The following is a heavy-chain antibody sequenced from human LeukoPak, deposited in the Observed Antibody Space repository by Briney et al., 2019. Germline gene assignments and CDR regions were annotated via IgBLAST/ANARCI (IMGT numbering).Heavy chain of an antibody. J-gene: IGHJ5*02. V-gene: IGHV4-59*01. CDR3: ARGPYYYGSGSSNWFDP. D-gene: IGHD3-10*01. Sequence: SETLSLTCTVSGGSISSYYWSWIRQPPGKGLERIGYIYYSGSTNYNPSLKSRVTISVDTSKNQFSLKLSSVTAADTAVYYCARGPYYYGSGSSNWFDPWGQGTLVTVSS. CDR1: GGSISSYY. CDR2: IYYSGST.